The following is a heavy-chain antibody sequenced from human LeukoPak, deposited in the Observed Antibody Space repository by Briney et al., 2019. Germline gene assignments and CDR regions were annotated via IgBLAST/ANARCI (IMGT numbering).Heavy chain of an antibody. J-gene: IGHJ4*02. D-gene: IGHD3-10*01. CDR2: IIPIFGTA. CDR3: ATDRYGSGYYFDY. CDR1: GGTFSSYA. Sequence: SVKVSCKASGGTFSSYAISWVRQAPGQGLEWMGGIIPIFGTANYAQKFQGRVTITADESTSTAYMELSSLRSEDTAVYYCATDRYGSGYYFDYWGQGTLVTVSS. V-gene: IGHV1-69*13.